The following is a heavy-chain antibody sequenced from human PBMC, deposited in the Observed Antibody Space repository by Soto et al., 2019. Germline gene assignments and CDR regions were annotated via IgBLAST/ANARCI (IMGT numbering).Heavy chain of an antibody. V-gene: IGHV1-18*01. D-gene: IGHD5-12*01. Sequence: ASVTVSCKASGYTFTSYGISWVRQAPGQGLEWMGWISAYNGNTNYAQKLQGRVTMTTDTSTSTAYMELRSLRSDDTAVYYCARAGYSGYDSGSDYYYYYGMDVWGQGTTVTVSS. CDR2: ISAYNGNT. J-gene: IGHJ6*02. CDR1: GYTFTSYG. CDR3: ARAGYSGYDSGSDYYYYYGMDV.